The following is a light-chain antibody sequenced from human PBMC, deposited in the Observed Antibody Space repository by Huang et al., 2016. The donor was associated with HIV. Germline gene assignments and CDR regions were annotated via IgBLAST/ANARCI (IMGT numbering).Light chain of an antibody. Sequence: DIVMTQSPDSLAVSLGERATINCKSSQSILYRSTDKSYLAWYHQKPGQPPKLLIYWGATRESGVSDRFSGSGSGTDFTLTISSLQAEDVAVYYCQQYYSSPFTFGPGTKVDIK. CDR3: QQYYSSPFT. J-gene: IGKJ3*01. V-gene: IGKV4-1*01. CDR2: WGA. CDR1: QSILYRSTDKSY.